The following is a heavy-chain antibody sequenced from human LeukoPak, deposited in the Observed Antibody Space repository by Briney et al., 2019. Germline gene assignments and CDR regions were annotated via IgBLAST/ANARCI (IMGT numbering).Heavy chain of an antibody. Sequence: GGSLRLSCAASGFTFSSYSMNWVRQAPGKGLEWVSSISSSGSYIYYADSVKGRFTIPRDNSKNTLYLQMNSLRAEDTAVYYCAKDAHSSSWYGPEDYYYYYGMDVWGQGTTVTVSS. CDR1: GFTFSSYS. D-gene: IGHD6-13*01. V-gene: IGHV3-21*04. CDR2: ISSSGSYI. CDR3: AKDAHSSSWYGPEDYYYYYGMDV. J-gene: IGHJ6*02.